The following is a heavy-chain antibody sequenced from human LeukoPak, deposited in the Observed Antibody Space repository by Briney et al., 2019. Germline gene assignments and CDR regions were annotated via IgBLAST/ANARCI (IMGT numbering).Heavy chain of an antibody. CDR1: GFTLSRDN. CDR2: IYSGGST. J-gene: IGHJ6*03. D-gene: IGHD1-26*01. V-gene: IGHV3-66*01. CDR3: AKVAEVGATGYYYYMDV. Sequence: GGSLSLSCAASGFTLSRDNMNWVRRAPEKGLEWVSVIYSGGSTYYADSVKRRFTISRDNSKNTLYLQMNSLRAEDTAVYYCAKVAEVGATGYYYYMDVWSEGTTLTISS.